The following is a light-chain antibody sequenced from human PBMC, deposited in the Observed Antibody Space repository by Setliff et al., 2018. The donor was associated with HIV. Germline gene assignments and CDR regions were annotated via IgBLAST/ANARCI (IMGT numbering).Light chain of an antibody. CDR3: ATWDDSLNGRV. CDR1: SSNIGTNT. Sequence: QSVLTQTPSASGTPGQGVTISCSGGSSNIGTNTVNWYQQLPGTAPKLLMYSDTQRPSGVPDRFSGFKSGTSASLAISGLQSEDEADYYCATWDDSLNGRVFGTGTKVTVL. V-gene: IGLV1-44*01. CDR2: SDT. J-gene: IGLJ1*01.